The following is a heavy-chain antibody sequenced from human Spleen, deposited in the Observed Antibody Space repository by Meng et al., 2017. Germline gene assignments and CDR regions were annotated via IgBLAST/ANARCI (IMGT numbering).Heavy chain of an antibody. CDR2: IYPGDSDT. CDR3: ARGRTYYYDSSGYYYYPDFDY. V-gene: IGHV5-51*01. CDR1: GYSFTSYW. Sequence: GESLKISCKGSGYSFTSYWIGWVRQMPGKGLEWMGIIYPGDSDTRYNQSFQGQVTITADKSISTAYLQWSSLKASDPAMYYCARGRTYYYDSSGYYYYPDFDYWGQGTLVTVSS. D-gene: IGHD3-22*01. J-gene: IGHJ4*02.